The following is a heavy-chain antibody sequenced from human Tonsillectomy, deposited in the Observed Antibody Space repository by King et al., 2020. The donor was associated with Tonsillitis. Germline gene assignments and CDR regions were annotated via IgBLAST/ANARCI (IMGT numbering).Heavy chain of an antibody. D-gene: IGHD1-26*01. CDR2: IYSGGST. V-gene: IGHV3-53*01. CDR1: GFTVSSNY. Sequence: VQLVESGGDLIQPGGSLRLSCAASGFTVSSNYMSWVRQAPGKGLEGVSVIYSGGSTYYADSVKGRFTISRDNSKNTLYLQMNSLSAEDTAVYYCAREAQLSVGAGCYFDYWGRGTLVTVSS. J-gene: IGHJ2*01. CDR3: AREAQLSVGAGCYFDY.